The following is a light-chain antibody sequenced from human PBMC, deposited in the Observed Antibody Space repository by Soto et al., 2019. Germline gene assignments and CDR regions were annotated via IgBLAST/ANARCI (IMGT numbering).Light chain of an antibody. V-gene: IGKV3-15*01. CDR2: GAS. CDR1: QSVSSN. CDR3: QQYNNWPGT. Sequence: EIVMTQSPATLSVSPGERATLSCRASQSVSSNVAWYQQKPGQAPRLLIYGASTRATGIPARFSGSGSGPEFALPNSSMQAEVFAGYYCQQYNNWPGTFGAGTKVDIK. J-gene: IGKJ3*01.